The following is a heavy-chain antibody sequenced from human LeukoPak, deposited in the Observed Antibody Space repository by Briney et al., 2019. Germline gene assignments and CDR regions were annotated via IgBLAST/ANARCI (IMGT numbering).Heavy chain of an antibody. J-gene: IGHJ4*02. CDR2: ISGSGGST. V-gene: IGHV3-23*01. CDR3: AKVGGGYCSSTSCQNVDY. D-gene: IGHD2-2*03. CDR1: GFTFSSYA. Sequence: GGSLRLSCAASGFTFSSYAMSWVRQAPGKGLEWVSAISGSGGSTYYADSVKGRFTISRDNSKNTLYLQMNSLRAEDTAVYYCAKVGGGYCSSTSCQNVDYWGQGTLVTVSS.